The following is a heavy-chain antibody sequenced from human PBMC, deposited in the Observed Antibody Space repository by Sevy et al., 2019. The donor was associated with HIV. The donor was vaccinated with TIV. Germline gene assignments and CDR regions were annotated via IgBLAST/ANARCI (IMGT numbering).Heavy chain of an antibody. V-gene: IGHV3-30-3*01. J-gene: IGHJ3*02. D-gene: IGHD2-15*01. Sequence: GGSLRLSCAASGFTFSSYAMHWVRQAPGKGLEWVAVISYDGSNKDYADSVKGRFTISRDNSKNTLYLQMNSLRAEDTAVYYCARGTLGYCSGGSCYYDAFDIWGQGTMVTVSS. CDR2: ISYDGSNK. CDR3: ARGTLGYCSGGSCYYDAFDI. CDR1: GFTFSSYA.